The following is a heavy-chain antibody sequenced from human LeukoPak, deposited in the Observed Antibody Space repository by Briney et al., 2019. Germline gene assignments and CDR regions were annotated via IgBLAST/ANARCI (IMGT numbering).Heavy chain of an antibody. Sequence: SETLSLTCTVSGGSINSCWSWIRQPAGKGLEWIGRISGSGTITYNPALQSRLSISIDTSKNQFSLKLMSVTAADTAVYYCARDSGTTGEVKFDPWGQGTLVTVSS. CDR2: ISGSGTI. J-gene: IGHJ5*02. CDR1: GGSINSC. V-gene: IGHV4-4*07. D-gene: IGHD3-10*01. CDR3: ARDSGTTGEVKFDP.